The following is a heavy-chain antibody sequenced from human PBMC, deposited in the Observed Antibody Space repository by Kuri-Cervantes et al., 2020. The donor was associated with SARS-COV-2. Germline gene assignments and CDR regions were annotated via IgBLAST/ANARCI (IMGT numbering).Heavy chain of an antibody. CDR2: INSDGSST. J-gene: IGHJ6*02. V-gene: IGHV3-74*01. CDR1: GFTFSSYW. CDR3: ARDRYDFWSGLGYYYYGMDV. Sequence: ETLSLTCAASGFTFSSYWMHWVRQAPGKGLVWVSRINSDGSSTSYADSVKGRFTISRDNAKNRLYLQMNSLRAEDTAVYYCARDRYDFWSGLGYYYYGMDVWGQGTTVTVSS. D-gene: IGHD3-3*01.